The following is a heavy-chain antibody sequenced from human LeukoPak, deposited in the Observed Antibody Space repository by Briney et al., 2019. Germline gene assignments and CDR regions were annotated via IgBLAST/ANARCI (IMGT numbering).Heavy chain of an antibody. J-gene: IGHJ3*02. V-gene: IGHV3-64*01. Sequence: PGGSLRLSCAASGFIFSSYAMHWVRQAPGKGLEYVSAISGDGGTTYYANSVKGRFTISRDNPKNTLYFQMDSLRAEDMAVYYCARGGIKGPHDAYDIWGQGTVVTVSS. D-gene: IGHD3-10*01. CDR3: ARGGIKGPHDAYDI. CDR2: ISGDGGTT. CDR1: GFIFSSYA.